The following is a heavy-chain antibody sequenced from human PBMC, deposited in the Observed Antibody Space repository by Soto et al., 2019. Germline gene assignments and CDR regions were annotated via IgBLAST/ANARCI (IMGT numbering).Heavy chain of an antibody. V-gene: IGHV1-69*02. CDR1: GGTFTSYT. Sequence: QVQLVQSGAEVKMPGSSVKVSCTASGGTFTSYTFSWVRQVPGPGLEWMGRIIPILRMADFAQKFQGRVTINAAESTSTVYMKLSSLRSEDTAVYYCATSYGSGSAHFDYWGQGTLVTVS. CDR3: ATSYGSGSAHFDY. J-gene: IGHJ4*02. D-gene: IGHD3-10*01. CDR2: IIPILRMA.